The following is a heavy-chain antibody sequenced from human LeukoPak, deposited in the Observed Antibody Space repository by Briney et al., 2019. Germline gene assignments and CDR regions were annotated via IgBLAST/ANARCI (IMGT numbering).Heavy chain of an antibody. J-gene: IGHJ4*02. CDR2: IYYSGST. CDR1: GGSISSSSYY. Sequence: PSETLSLTSTVSGGSISSSSYYWGWIRQPPGKGLGWIGSIYYSGSTYYNPSLKSRVTISVDTSKNQFSLKLSSVTAADTAVYYCARDLVRGVFDYWGQGTLVTVSS. CDR3: ARDLVRGVFDY. V-gene: IGHV4-39*07. D-gene: IGHD3-10*01.